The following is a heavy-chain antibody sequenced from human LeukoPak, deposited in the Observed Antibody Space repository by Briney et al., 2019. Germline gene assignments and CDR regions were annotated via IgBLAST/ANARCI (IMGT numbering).Heavy chain of an antibody. CDR1: GFTFSSYG. J-gene: IGHJ4*02. V-gene: IGHV3-30*18. CDR3: VKIETLWRSAVVGNFDY. D-gene: IGHD6-19*01. Sequence: GGSLRLSCAASGFTFSSYGMHWVRQAPGKGLEWVAVISYDGSNKYYADSVKGRFTISRDNSKNTLYLQMNSLRAEDTAVYYCVKIETLWRSAVVGNFDYWGQGTLVTVSS. CDR2: ISYDGSNK.